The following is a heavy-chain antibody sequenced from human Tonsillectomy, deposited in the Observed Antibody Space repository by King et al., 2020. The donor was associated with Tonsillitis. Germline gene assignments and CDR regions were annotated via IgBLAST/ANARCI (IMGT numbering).Heavy chain of an antibody. CDR3: AKVAGSLTTVSYFDY. D-gene: IGHD4-17*01. Sequence: VQLVESGGGLVQPGRSLRLSCAASGFTFDDYAMHWVRQAPGKGLEWVAGISWNSGSIGYADSVKGRFTISRDNAKNSLYLQINSLSAEDTALYYCAKVAGSLTTVSYFDYWGQGTLVTVSS. CDR2: ISWNSGSI. J-gene: IGHJ4*02. V-gene: IGHV3-9*01. CDR1: GFTFDDYA.